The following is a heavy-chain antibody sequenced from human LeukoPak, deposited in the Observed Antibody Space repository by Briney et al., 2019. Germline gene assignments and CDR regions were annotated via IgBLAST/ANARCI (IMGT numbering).Heavy chain of an antibody. CDR3: VRYSSSWYVRYFDY. V-gene: IGHV3-11*01. CDR1: GFTFSDYY. J-gene: IGHJ4*02. CDR2: ISSSGSTI. D-gene: IGHD6-13*01. Sequence: GGSLRLSCAASGFTFSDYYMSWIRQAPGKGLEWVSYISSSGSTIYYADSVKGRFTISRDNAKNSLYLQMNSLRAEDTAVYYCVRYSSSWYVRYFDYWGQGTLVTVSS.